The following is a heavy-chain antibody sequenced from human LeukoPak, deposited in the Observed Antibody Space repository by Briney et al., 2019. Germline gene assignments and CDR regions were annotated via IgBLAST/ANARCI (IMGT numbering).Heavy chain of an antibody. Sequence: GGSLRLSCVASGFSFSSRWMSWVRQAPGKGLEWAAHISEDGRRRDYVDSLRGRFTISRDNAKDSLFLELNSLRDEDTAVYYCARDWGWAFDPWGQGTLVTVFS. CDR1: GFSFSSRW. J-gene: IGHJ5*02. CDR2: ISEDGRRR. D-gene: IGHD3-16*01. CDR3: ARDWGWAFDP. V-gene: IGHV3-7*01.